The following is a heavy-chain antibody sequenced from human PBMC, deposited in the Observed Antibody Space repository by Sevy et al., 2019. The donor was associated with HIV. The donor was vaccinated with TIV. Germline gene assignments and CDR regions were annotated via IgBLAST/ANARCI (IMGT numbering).Heavy chain of an antibody. Sequence: GGSLRLSCAASGFTFSSYSMNWVRQAPGKGLEWVSYISHSSTTIYYAVSVKGRFTISRDTAKISLYLQMHSLRAEDTAVYYCARAPPYSGLDYWGRGTLVTVSS. CDR1: GFTFSSYS. D-gene: IGHD2-15*01. J-gene: IGHJ4*02. CDR3: ARAPPYSGLDY. V-gene: IGHV3-48*01. CDR2: ISHSSTTI.